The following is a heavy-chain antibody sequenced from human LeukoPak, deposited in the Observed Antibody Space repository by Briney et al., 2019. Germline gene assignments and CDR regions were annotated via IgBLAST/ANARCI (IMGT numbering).Heavy chain of an antibody. Sequence: GGSLRLSCAASGFTGSNNYVSWVRQAPGKGLEWVAHIKQDGSQEYYVDSVKGRFTISRDSAKNSLYLQMNSLRAEDTAVYYCARGVPYDSWSGPHYSDYWGQGTLVTVSS. V-gene: IGHV3-7*01. J-gene: IGHJ4*02. CDR3: ARGVPYDSWSGPHYSDY. D-gene: IGHD3-3*01. CDR1: GFTGSNNY. CDR2: IKQDGSQE.